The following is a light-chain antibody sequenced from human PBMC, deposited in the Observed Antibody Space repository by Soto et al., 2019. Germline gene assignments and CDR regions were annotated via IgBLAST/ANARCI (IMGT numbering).Light chain of an antibody. CDR3: AACDDSRNGHVV. V-gene: IGLV1-44*01. CDR1: SSNIGSNT. Sequence: QSVLTQPPSASGTPGQRVTISCSGSSSNIGSNTVNCYQQLPGTAPKLLIYSNNQRPSGVPGPFSGSKSGTSASLAISGLQSEDETDYYCAACDDSRNGHVVFGGVTQLTVL. CDR2: SNN. J-gene: IGLJ2*01.